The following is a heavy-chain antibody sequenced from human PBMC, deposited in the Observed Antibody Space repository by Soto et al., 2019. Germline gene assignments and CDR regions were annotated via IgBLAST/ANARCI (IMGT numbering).Heavy chain of an antibody. CDR1: GFTFSSYW. CDR2: IKQDGSEK. D-gene: IGHD3-10*01. J-gene: IGHJ6*02. CDR3: ARGPRFQKDYYYYCMDV. V-gene: IGHV3-7*03. Sequence: GGSLRLSCAASGFTFSSYWMSWVRQAPGKGLGWVANIKQDGSEKYYVDSVKGRSTISRDNAKYSLYLQMNSLTAEDAAVYYCARGPRFQKDYYYYCMDVWGQGATVTVSS.